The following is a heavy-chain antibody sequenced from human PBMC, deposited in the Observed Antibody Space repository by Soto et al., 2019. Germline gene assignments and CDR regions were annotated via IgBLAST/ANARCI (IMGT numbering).Heavy chain of an antibody. Sequence: ASVKVSCKASGFPFTTYYMHWVRQAPGQGLEWMGVINPSGDATTYAQNFQGRVTMTKDTSASTVYLQWSSLKASDTAMYYCARHGGGGVSSGSSTNWFDPWGQGTLVTVSS. CDR1: GFPFTTYY. CDR2: INPSGDAT. CDR3: ARHGGGGVSSGSSTNWFDP. D-gene: IGHD6-6*01. V-gene: IGHV1-46*01. J-gene: IGHJ5*02.